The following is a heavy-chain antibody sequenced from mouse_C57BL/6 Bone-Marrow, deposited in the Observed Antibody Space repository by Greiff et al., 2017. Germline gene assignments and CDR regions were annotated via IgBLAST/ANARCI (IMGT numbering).Heavy chain of an antibody. J-gene: IGHJ3*01. CDR1: GYAFTNYL. D-gene: IGHD2-3*01. CDR2: INPGSGGT. Sequence: VQLQQSGAELVRPGTSVKVSCKASGYAFTNYLIEWVKQRPGQGLEWIGVINPGSGGTNYNEKFKGKATLTADKSSSTAYMQLSSLTSEDSAVYFCAREDDGDYWFAYWGQGTLVTVSA. V-gene: IGHV1-54*01. CDR3: AREDDGDYWFAY.